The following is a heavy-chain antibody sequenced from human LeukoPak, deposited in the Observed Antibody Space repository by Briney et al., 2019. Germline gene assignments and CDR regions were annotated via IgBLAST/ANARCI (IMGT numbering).Heavy chain of an antibody. CDR2: ISGSGGST. CDR3: AKDRSAYYSGRFDP. D-gene: IGHD3-22*01. Sequence: GGSLRLSCVASGFTFSSYAMSWVRQAPGKGLEWVSAISGSGGSTYYADSVKGRFTISRDNSKNTLYLQMNSLRAEDTAVYFCAKDRSAYYSGRFDPWGQGTLVTVSS. V-gene: IGHV3-23*01. J-gene: IGHJ5*02. CDR1: GFTFSSYA.